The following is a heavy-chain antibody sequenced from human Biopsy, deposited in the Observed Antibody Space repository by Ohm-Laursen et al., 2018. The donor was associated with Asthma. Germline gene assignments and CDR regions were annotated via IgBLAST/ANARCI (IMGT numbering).Heavy chain of an antibody. CDR3: ARGGYYGDRRHHNGLDV. Sequence: SLRLSCAASGFTFSSYSMNWVRQAPGQGLEWVANIKHDGSEKNHVDSLKGRFTISRDNAKNLLFLQMNSLRAEDTAVYYCARGGYYGDRRHHNGLDVWGQGTTVTVSS. CDR2: IKHDGSEK. J-gene: IGHJ6*02. V-gene: IGHV3-7*03. CDR1: GFTFSSYS. D-gene: IGHD4-17*01.